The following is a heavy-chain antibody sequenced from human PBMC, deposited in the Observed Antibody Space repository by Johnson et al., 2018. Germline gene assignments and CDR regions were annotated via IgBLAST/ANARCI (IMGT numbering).Heavy chain of an antibody. Sequence: VQLQESGGGLVQPGRSLSLSCVGSGFTFGDYAMHWVRLGPGEGLEWVAGISWNSVRGGYGESVKGRSTISRDNAQNSLLLQMSSLRVEDTALYFGVKHLAGNYNDVDGWGRGTTVTVYS. D-gene: IGHD6-13*01. CDR3: VKHLAGNYNDVDG. CDR1: GFTFGDYA. CDR2: ISWNSVRG. J-gene: IGHJ6*03. V-gene: IGHV3-9*01.